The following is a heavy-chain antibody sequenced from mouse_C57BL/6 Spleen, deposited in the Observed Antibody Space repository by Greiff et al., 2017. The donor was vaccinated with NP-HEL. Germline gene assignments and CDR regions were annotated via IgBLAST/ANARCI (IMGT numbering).Heavy chain of an antibody. J-gene: IGHJ4*01. D-gene: IGHD1-1*01. Sequence: QVQLQQPGTELVKPGASVKLSCKASGYTFTSYWMHWVKQRPGQGLEWIGNINPSNGGTNYNEKFKSKATLTVDKSSSTSYMQLSSLTSEDSSVYYCARGAITTVVAPYYYAMDYWGQGTSVTVSS. CDR2: INPSNGGT. V-gene: IGHV1-53*01. CDR3: ARGAITTVVAPYYYAMDY. CDR1: GYTFTSYW.